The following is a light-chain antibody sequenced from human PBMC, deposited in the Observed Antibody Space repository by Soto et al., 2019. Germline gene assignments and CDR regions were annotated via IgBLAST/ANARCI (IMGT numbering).Light chain of an antibody. CDR1: QGFSSCY. Sequence: IVLTQSPCTLSLSPGERATLACRASQGFSSCYLAWYGQKPGQAPGLLXYGASSRATGIPDRFSGSGSGTDLTLPISRLEPEDFAVYYCQQDGRTFGPGTKVDIK. J-gene: IGKJ3*01. CDR2: GAS. V-gene: IGKV3-20*01. CDR3: QQDGRT.